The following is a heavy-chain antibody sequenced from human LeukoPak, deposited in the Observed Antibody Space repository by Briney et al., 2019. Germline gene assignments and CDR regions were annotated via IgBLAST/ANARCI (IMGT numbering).Heavy chain of an antibody. CDR3: ARGPALYCTSSSCLDGVD. CDR1: GFTFSDYA. Sequence: GGSLRLSCAASGFTFSDYAMNWVRQAPGKGLEWVSSISSGGSYISYADSVKGRFAVSRDNAKDSLFLQMRSLRDEDTAVYYCARGPALYCTSSSCLDGVDWGQGTLVSVSS. CDR2: ISSGGSYI. J-gene: IGHJ4*02. D-gene: IGHD2-2*01. V-gene: IGHV3-21*01.